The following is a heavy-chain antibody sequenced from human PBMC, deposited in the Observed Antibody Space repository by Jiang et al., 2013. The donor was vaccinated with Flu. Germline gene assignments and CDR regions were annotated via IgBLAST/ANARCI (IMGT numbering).Heavy chain of an antibody. CDR3: ARVATTVSSPTAFDI. V-gene: IGHV1-69*02. J-gene: IGHJ3*02. CDR2: IIPILGIA. CDR1: GGTFSSYT. Sequence: SVKVSCKASGGTFSSYTISWVRQAPGQGLEWMRRIIPILGIANYAQKFQGRVTITADKSTSTAYMELSSLRSEDTAVYYCARVATTVSSPTAFDIWGQGTMVTVSS. D-gene: IGHD4-17*01.